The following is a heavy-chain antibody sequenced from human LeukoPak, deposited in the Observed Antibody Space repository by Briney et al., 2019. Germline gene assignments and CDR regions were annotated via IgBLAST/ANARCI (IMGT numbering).Heavy chain of an antibody. CDR3: ARGRLFTSSPAPAPFDY. Sequence: TGGSLRLSCAVSGFTFSGYGMNWVRQAPGKGLEWVSSISTSSSYIYYADSVRGRSTISRDNAKNSLYLQMNSLRAEDTAVYYCARGRLFTSSPAPAPFDYWGQGTLVTVSS. J-gene: IGHJ4*02. CDR1: GFTFSGYG. D-gene: IGHD2-2*01. CDR2: ISTSSSYI. V-gene: IGHV3-21*01.